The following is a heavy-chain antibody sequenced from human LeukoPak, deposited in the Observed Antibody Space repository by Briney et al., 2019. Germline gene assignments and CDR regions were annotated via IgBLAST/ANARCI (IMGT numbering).Heavy chain of an antibody. CDR1: GFTFSSYY. CDR2: ISSDGSNT. Sequence: PGGSLRLSCAVSGFTFSSYYMHWVRHTPGKGLVWVSRISSDGSNTNYADSVKGRFTISRDNAKNTLYLQMNSLRAEDTAVYYCMRVPYWGQGALVTVSS. CDR3: MRVPY. V-gene: IGHV3-74*01. J-gene: IGHJ4*02.